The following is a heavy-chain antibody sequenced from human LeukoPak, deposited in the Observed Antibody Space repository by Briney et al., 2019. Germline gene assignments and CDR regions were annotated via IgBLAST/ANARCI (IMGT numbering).Heavy chain of an antibody. Sequence: PGGSLRLSCAASGFTFSSRDWMTWVRQAPGKGLEWVANIKQDGSEKYYVDSVKGRFTISRDNAKKSLYLQMNSLRAEDTAVYYCARDYGGSSPFDYWGQGTLVTVSS. CDR3: ARDYGGSSPFDY. CDR2: IKQDGSEK. CDR1: GFTFSSRDW. D-gene: IGHD4-23*01. V-gene: IGHV3-7*01. J-gene: IGHJ4*02.